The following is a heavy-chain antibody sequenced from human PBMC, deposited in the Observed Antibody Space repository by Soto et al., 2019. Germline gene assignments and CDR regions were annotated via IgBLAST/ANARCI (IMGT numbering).Heavy chain of an antibody. V-gene: IGHV4-39*01. CDR3: ARHRRIMITCGGVMIPFFDY. CDR2: IYYSGST. CDR1: GGSISSSSYS. D-gene: IGHD3-16*01. J-gene: IGHJ4*02. Sequence: SETLSLTCTVSGGSISSSSYSWGWIRQPPGKGLEWIGSIYYSGSTYYNPSLKSRVTISVDTSKNQFSLKLSSVTAADTAVYYCARHRRIMITCGGVMIPFFDYWGQGTLVTV.